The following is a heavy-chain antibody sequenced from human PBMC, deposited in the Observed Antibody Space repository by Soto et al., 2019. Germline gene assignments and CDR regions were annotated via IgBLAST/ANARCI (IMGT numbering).Heavy chain of an antibody. V-gene: IGHV2-5*02. Sequence: SCPTLVEPTQTLPLTCPFSGFSLSTSGGGVGWVRQPPGKALEWLALIYWDDDKRYSPSLKSRLTITKDTSKNQVVLTMTNMDPVDTATYYCAHSDESIAAGDYWGQGTLVTVSS. CDR3: AHSDESIAAGDY. D-gene: IGHD6-13*01. J-gene: IGHJ4*02. CDR1: GFSLSTSGGG. CDR2: IYWDDDK.